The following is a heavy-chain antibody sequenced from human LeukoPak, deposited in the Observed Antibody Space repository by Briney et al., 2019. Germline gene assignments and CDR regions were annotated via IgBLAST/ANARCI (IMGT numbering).Heavy chain of an antibody. CDR2: IWYDGSNK. D-gene: IGHD5-18*01. CDR1: GFTFSSYG. V-gene: IGHV3-33*06. CDR3: AKDIQLWLNDAFDI. J-gene: IGHJ3*02. Sequence: GRSLRLSCAASGFTFSSYGMHWVRQAPGKGLEWVAVIWYDGSNKYYADSVKGRFTISRDNSKNTLYLQMNSLRAEDTAVYYCAKDIQLWLNDAFDIWGQGTMVTVSS.